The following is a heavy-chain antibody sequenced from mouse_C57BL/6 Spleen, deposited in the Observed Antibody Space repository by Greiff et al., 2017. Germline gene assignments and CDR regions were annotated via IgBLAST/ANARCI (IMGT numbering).Heavy chain of an antibody. Sequence: EVMLVESGGGLVKPGGSLKLSCAASGFTFSSYAMSWVRQTPEKRLEWVATISDGGSYTYYPDNVKGRFTISRDNAKNNLYLQMSHLKSEDTAMYYCARDREYFDYWGQGTTLTVSS. CDR3: ARDREYFDY. CDR2: ISDGGSYT. CDR1: GFTFSSYA. D-gene: IGHD3-1*01. J-gene: IGHJ2*01. V-gene: IGHV5-4*01.